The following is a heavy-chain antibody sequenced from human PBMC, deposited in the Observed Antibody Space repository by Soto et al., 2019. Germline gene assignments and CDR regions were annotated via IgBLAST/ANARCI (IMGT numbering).Heavy chain of an antibody. CDR1: GYSFTSYW. V-gene: IGHV5-51*01. J-gene: IGHJ3*02. CDR2: IYPGDSDT. Sequence: GESLKISCKGSGYSFTSYWIGWVRQMPGKGLEWMGIIYPGDSDTRYSPSFQGQVTISADKSISTSYLQWSSLKASDTAMYYCANSIFGVFNGWYMAFDIWGQGTMVTVS. CDR3: ANSIFGVFNGWYMAFDI. D-gene: IGHD3-3*01.